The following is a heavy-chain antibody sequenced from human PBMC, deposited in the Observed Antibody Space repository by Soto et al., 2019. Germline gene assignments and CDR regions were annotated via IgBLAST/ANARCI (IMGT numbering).Heavy chain of an antibody. CDR2: MFRDENNK. Sequence: QVQVVESGGGVVQPGRSLRLSCAVSGVTVSDYPLHWVRQAPGKGLEWVAVMFRDENNKRYADSVKGRFTISRDNSKNTLYLQMDSLRPDDTAMYYCANSTANWGQGTLVTVSS. J-gene: IGHJ4*02. V-gene: IGHV3-30-3*01. CDR3: ANSTAN. CDR1: GVTVSDYP.